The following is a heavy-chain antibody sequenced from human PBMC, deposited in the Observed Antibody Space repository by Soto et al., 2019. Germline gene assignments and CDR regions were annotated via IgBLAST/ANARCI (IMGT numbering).Heavy chain of an antibody. CDR2: IWYDGSNK. V-gene: IGHV3-33*01. D-gene: IGHD3-16*02. J-gene: IGHJ4*02. CDR3: ARGAYDYIWGSYRYYFDY. Sequence: GGSLRLSCAASGFTFSSYGMHWVRQAPGKGLEWVAVIWYDGSNKYYADSVKGRFTISRDNSKNTLYLQMNSLRAEDTAVYYCARGAYDYIWGSYRYYFDYWGQGTLVTVSS. CDR1: GFTFSSYG.